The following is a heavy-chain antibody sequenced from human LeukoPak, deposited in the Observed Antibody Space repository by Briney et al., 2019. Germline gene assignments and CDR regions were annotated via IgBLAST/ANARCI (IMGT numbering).Heavy chain of an antibody. D-gene: IGHD2-15*01. V-gene: IGHV3-48*03. CDR1: GFTFSSYE. Sequence: QSGGSLRLSCAASGFTFSSYEMNWVRQAPGKGLEWVSYISSSGSTIYYADSVKGRFTISGDNAKNSLYLQMNSLRAEDTAVYYCARRRRYCSGGSCSYYYYMDVWGKGTTVTVSS. J-gene: IGHJ6*03. CDR3: ARRRRYCSGGSCSYYYYMDV. CDR2: ISSSGSTI.